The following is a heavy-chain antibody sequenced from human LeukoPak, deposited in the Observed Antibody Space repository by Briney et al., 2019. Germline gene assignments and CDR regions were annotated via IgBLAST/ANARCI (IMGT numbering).Heavy chain of an antibody. Sequence: PGGSLRLSCAASGFTFSSYWMHWVRQAPGKGLGWVSRINSDGSSTSYADSVKGRFTIPRDNAKNTLYLQMNSLRAEDTAVYYCARITGYDSSGFPVDFDYWGQGTLVTVSS. CDR1: GFTFSSYW. V-gene: IGHV3-74*01. D-gene: IGHD3-22*01. CDR3: ARITGYDSSGFPVDFDY. J-gene: IGHJ4*02. CDR2: INSDGSST.